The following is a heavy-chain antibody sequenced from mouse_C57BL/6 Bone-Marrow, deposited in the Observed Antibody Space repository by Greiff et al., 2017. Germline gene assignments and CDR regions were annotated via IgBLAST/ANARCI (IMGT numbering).Heavy chain of an antibody. J-gene: IGHJ3*01. CDR3: ASDYDDAAGAWFAY. V-gene: IGHV5-17*01. CDR1: GFTFSDYG. CDR2: ISSGRSTI. Sequence: EVKLMESGGGLVKPGGSLKLSCAASGFTFSDYGMHWVRQAPEKGLEWVAYISSGRSTIYYADTVKGRFTITRDNAKNTLFLQMTSQRSEDTAMYYCASDYDDAAGAWFAYWGQGTLVTVSA. D-gene: IGHD2-4*01.